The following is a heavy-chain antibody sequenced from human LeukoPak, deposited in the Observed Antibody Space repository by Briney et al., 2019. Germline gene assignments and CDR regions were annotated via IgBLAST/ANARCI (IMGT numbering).Heavy chain of an antibody. J-gene: IGHJ6*03. CDR3: AGEGRFRLTNTDGARFWNGPPGHYYYMDV. V-gene: IGHV4-34*01. CDR2: INHSGST. D-gene: IGHD1-1*01. Sequence: SETLSLTCAVYGGSFSGYYWSWIRQPPGKGLEWIGEINHSGSTNYNPSLKSRVTISVDTSKNQFSLKLSSVTAADTAVYYCAGEGRFRLTNTDGARFWNGPPGHYYYMDVWGKGTTVTVSS. CDR1: GGSFSGYY.